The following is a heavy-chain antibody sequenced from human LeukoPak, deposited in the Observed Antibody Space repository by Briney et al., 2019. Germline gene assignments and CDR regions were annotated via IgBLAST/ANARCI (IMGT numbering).Heavy chain of an antibody. V-gene: IGHV4-34*01. D-gene: IGHD2-2*01. CDR2: INHSGST. CDR3: ARNSGVVVPAAADY. J-gene: IGHJ4*02. Sequence: PSETLSLTCAVYGGSFSGYYWSWIRQPPGKGLEWIGEINHSGSTNYNPSLKSRVTISVDTSKNQFSLKLSSVTAADTAVYYCARNSGVVVPAAADYWGQGTLVTISS. CDR1: GGSFSGYY.